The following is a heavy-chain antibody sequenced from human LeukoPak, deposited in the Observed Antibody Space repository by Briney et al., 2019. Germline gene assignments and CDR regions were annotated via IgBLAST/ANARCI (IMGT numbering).Heavy chain of an antibody. V-gene: IGHV5-51*01. CDR1: GYSFTSYW. J-gene: IGHJ4*02. D-gene: IGHD3-10*01. Sequence: AGESLKISCKCSGYSFTSYWIGGVRQMPGKGLEWRGIIYPGDSDTRYSPSFQGQVTISADKSIGTAYLQWSSLKASDTAMYSCASTFYYGSGSYYGSFASWGQGPLVTSPQ. CDR3: ASTFYYGSGSYYGSFAS. CDR2: IYPGDSDT.